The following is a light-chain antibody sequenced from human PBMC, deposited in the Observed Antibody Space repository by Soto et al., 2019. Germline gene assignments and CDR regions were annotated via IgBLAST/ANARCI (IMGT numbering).Light chain of an antibody. CDR2: EVS. V-gene: IGLV2-14*01. J-gene: IGLJ1*01. Sequence: QSVLTQPSSVSGSPGQSITISCTGTSSDVGAYNYVSWFQQHPGKAPKLLIYEVSNRPSWVSYRFSGSKSGSTASLTISGLQAEDEADYYCSSYTRSRTYVFGTGTKVTVL. CDR3: SSYTRSRTYV. CDR1: SSDVGAYNY.